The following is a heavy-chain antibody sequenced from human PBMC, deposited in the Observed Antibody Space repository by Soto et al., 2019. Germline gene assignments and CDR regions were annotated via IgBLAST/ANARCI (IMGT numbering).Heavy chain of an antibody. J-gene: IGHJ4*02. V-gene: IGHV3-30*02. D-gene: IGHD5-18*01. CDR3: AKEAIRGYSYGGGIDY. CDR1: GFTFSSYG. Sequence: GGSLRLSCAASGFTFSSYGMHWVRQAPGKGLEWVAVIWYDGSNKYYADSVKGRFTISRDNSKNTLYLQMNSLRAEDTAVYYCAKEAIRGYSYGGGIDYWGQGTLVTVSS. CDR2: IWYDGSNK.